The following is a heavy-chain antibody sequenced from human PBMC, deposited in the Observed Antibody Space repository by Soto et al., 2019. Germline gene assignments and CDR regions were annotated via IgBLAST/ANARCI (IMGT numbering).Heavy chain of an antibody. CDR1: GFTFSSYA. D-gene: IGHD2-2*01. CDR3: AKDPDQLLSYFFDY. V-gene: IGHV3-23*01. J-gene: IGHJ4*02. CDR2: ISGSGGST. Sequence: GGSLRLSCAASGFTFSSYAMSWVRQAPGKGLEWVSAISGSGGSTYYADSAKGRFTISRDNSKNTLYLQMNSLRAEDTAVYYCAKDPDQLLSYFFDYWGQGTLVTVSS.